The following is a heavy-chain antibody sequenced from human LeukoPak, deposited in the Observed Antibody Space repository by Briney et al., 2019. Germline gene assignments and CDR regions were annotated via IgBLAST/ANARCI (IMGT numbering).Heavy chain of an antibody. V-gene: IGHV3-43D*03. CDR2: ISWDGSGS. J-gene: IGHJ4*02. CDR3: AKAFRSTLLTPLDS. Sequence: GGTLRLSCAASGFTFENYAMHWVRQPPGKGLEWLSLISWDGSGSYYEDSVKGRFTISRDNTKKYVYLQMNSLTVEDTALYYCAKAFRSTLLTPLDSRGQGTLVTVSS. CDR1: GFTFENYA. D-gene: IGHD2-21*01.